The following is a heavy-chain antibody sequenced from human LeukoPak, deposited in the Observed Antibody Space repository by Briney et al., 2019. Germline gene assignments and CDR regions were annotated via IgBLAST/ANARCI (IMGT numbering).Heavy chain of an antibody. CDR3: ARRVYGTSQYY. J-gene: IGHJ4*02. Sequence: SETLSLTCTVSGGSISSSSYYWGWIRQPPGKGLEWIGSIYYSGITHYSPSLKSRVTISVDTSKNQFSLKLSSVTATDTALYYCARRVYGTSQYYWGQGTLVTVSS. V-gene: IGHV4-39*01. CDR1: GGSISSSSYY. D-gene: IGHD5/OR15-5a*01. CDR2: IYYSGIT.